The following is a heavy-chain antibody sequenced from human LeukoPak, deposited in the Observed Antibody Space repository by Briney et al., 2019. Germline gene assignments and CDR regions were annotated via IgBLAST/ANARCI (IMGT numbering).Heavy chain of an antibody. J-gene: IGHJ4*02. Sequence: ASVKVSFKSSGYTFNSYGITWVRQAPGQGLEWLGWIHTYNGHTNYAQKLQGRVTMTTDTSTSTAYMELRSLRSDDTAVYYCARDYFGYSSSWPLDYWGQGTLVTVSS. CDR3: ARDYFGYSSSWPLDY. CDR1: GYTFNSYG. D-gene: IGHD6-13*01. CDR2: IHTYNGHT. V-gene: IGHV1-18*01.